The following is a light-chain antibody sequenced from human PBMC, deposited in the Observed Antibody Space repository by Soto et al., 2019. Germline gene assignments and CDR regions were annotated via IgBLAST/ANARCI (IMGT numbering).Light chain of an antibody. CDR1: SSDVGGYNH. CDR3: CSYTSISTVV. J-gene: IGLJ2*01. V-gene: IGLV2-14*01. CDR2: AVS. Sequence: QSALTRPASVSGSPGQSITISCTGTSSDVGGYNHVSWYQHSPGKAPKLILFAVSDRPSGVSHRFSGSKSGNTASLTISGLQAEDEADYYCCSYTSISTVVFGGGTQLTVL.